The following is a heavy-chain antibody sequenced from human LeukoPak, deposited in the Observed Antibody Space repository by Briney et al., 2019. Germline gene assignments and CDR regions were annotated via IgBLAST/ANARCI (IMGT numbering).Heavy chain of an antibody. CDR2: INPSGGST. D-gene: IGHD3-22*01. CDR3: ARARITMIVGYFQH. CDR1: GYTFTSYY. J-gene: IGHJ1*01. V-gene: IGHV1-46*01. Sequence: ASVKVSCKASGYTFTSYYMHWVRQAPGQGLEWMGIINPSGGSTSYAQKFRGRVTMTRDTSTSTVYMELSRLRSDDTAVYYCARARITMIVGYFQHWGQGTLVTVSS.